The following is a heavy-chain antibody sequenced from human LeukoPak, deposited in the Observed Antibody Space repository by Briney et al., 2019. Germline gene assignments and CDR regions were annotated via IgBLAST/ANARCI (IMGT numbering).Heavy chain of an antibody. V-gene: IGHV3-48*01. CDR1: GFTFSTYG. J-gene: IGHJ4*02. Sequence: GGSLRLSCAASGFTFSTYGMNWVRQAPGKGLEWISYISSRSSTKQYADSVKGRSTISRDTAKNSLYLQMNSLRAEDTAIYYCAREGGDDVDYWGQGTLVTVSS. CDR3: AREGGDDVDY. CDR2: ISSRSSTK. D-gene: IGHD5-12*01.